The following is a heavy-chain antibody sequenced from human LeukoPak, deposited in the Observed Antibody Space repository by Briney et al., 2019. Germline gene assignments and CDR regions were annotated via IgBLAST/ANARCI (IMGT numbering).Heavy chain of an antibody. CDR3: AYGGNSGDWLY. J-gene: IGHJ4*02. Sequence: SGTLSLTCAVSGDSISSSTTWWSWVRQPPGKGLEWIGEIFHSGSTNYNPSLKSRLTMSVDKSNNQFSLRLGSVTAADSAVYYCAYGGNSGDWLYWGQGTLVTVSS. CDR1: GDSISSSTTW. V-gene: IGHV4-4*02. CDR2: IFHSGST. D-gene: IGHD4-23*01.